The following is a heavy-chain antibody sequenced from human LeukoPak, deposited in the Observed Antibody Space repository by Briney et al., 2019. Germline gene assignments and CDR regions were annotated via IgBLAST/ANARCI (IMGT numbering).Heavy chain of an antibody. CDR1: GFTFSSYS. D-gene: IGHD2-2*01. J-gene: IGHJ4*02. Sequence: GGSLRLSCAASGFTFSSYSMNWVRQAPGKGLEWVSSISSSSSYIYYADSVKGRFTISRDNAKNSLYLQMNSLRAEDTAVYYCARDTGYCSSTICYFYYFDYWGQGTLVTVSS. CDR3: ARDTGYCSSTICYFYYFDY. CDR2: ISSSSSYI. V-gene: IGHV3-21*01.